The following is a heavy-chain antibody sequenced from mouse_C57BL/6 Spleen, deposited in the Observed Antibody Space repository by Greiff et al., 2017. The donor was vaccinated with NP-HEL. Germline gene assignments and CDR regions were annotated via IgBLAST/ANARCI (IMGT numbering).Heavy chain of an antibody. V-gene: IGHV7-3*01. D-gene: IGHD2-4*01. CDR1: GFTFTDYY. Sequence: EVQGVESGGGLVQPGGSLSLSCAASGFTFTDYYMSWVRQPPGKALEWLGFIRNKANGYTTEYSASVKGRFTISRDNSQSILYRQMNALRAEDSATYYCARSPHDYDFDYRGQGTTLTVSS. CDR3: ARSPHDYDFDY. CDR2: IRNKANGYTT. J-gene: IGHJ2*01.